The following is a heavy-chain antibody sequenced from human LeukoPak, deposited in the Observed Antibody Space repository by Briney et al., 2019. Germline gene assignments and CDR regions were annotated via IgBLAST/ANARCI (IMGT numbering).Heavy chain of an antibody. D-gene: IGHD3-22*01. V-gene: IGHV3-30*03. CDR2: ISYDGSNK. J-gene: IGHJ4*02. CDR1: GFTFSSYG. Sequence: PGGSLRLSCAASGFTFSSYGMHWVRQAPGKGLEWVAVISYDGSNKYYADSVKGRFTISRDNSKNTLYLQMNSLRAEDTAVYYCARRPYYYDSLDYWGQGTLVTVSS. CDR3: ARRPYYYDSLDY.